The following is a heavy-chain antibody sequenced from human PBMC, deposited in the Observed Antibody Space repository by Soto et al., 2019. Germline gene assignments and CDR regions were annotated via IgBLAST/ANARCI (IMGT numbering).Heavy chain of an antibody. CDR1: RDSISSGGYY. CDR2: IYYSGTT. J-gene: IGHJ5*02. D-gene: IGHD3-10*01. V-gene: IGHV4-31*03. Sequence: SETLSLTCTVSRDSISSGGYYWSWIRQHPGKGLEWIGYIYYSGTTYFNPSLKSRVTISVDTSKNRFSLKLNSVTAADTAVYYCARAISPMGTGRYWFDPWGQGTLVTVSS. CDR3: ARAISPMGTGRYWFDP.